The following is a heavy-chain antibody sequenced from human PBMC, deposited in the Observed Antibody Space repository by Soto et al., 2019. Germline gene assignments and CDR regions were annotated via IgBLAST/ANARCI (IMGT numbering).Heavy chain of an antibody. J-gene: IGHJ5*02. CDR3: ARLAPHGWFEP. CDR1: GFSLSPSGVG. CDR2: IYWDDHN. Sequence: QITLKESGPTLVKPTQTLTLTCTFSGFSLSPSGVGVAWIRQPPGKALEWLALIYWDDHNRYRSSLKSRLTITKNTSKNQVVLTMTNMDPGDTATYYCARLAPHGWFEPWGQGTLVTVSS. V-gene: IGHV2-5*02.